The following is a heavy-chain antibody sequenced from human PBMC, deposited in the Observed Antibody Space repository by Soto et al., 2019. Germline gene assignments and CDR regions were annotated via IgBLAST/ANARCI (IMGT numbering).Heavy chain of an antibody. D-gene: IGHD6-6*01. CDR3: AKVKGLAARPSYYYYGMDV. CDR1: GFTFSSYG. V-gene: IGHV3-30*18. J-gene: IGHJ6*02. Sequence: QVQLVESGGGVVQPGRSLRLSCAASGFTFSSYGMHWVRQAPGKGPEWVAVISYDGSNKYYADSVKGRFTISRDNSKNTLYLQMNSLRAEDTAVYYCAKVKGLAARPSYYYYGMDVWGQGTTVTVSS. CDR2: ISYDGSNK.